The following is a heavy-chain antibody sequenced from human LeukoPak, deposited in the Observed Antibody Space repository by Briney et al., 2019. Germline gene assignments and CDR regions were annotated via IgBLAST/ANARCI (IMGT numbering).Heavy chain of an antibody. CDR3: ARDLMVRGYGRWFDP. J-gene: IGHJ5*02. Sequence: SETLSLTCTVSGGSISSYYWSWIRQPPGKGLEWIGRIYTSGSTNYNPSLKSRVTMSVDTSKNQFSLKLSSVTAADTAVYYCARDLMVRGYGRWFDPWGQGTLVTVSS. D-gene: IGHD3-10*01. CDR2: IYTSGST. V-gene: IGHV4-4*07. CDR1: GGSISSYY.